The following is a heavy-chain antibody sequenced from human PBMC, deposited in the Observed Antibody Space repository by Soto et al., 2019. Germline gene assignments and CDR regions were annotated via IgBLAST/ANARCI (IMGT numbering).Heavy chain of an antibody. V-gene: IGHV5-51*01. Sequence: PGESLKISCKGSGYSFTSYWIGWVRQMPGKGLEWMGIIYPGDSDTRYSPSFQGQVTISADKSISTAYLQWSSLKASDTAMYYCARQTHIAARRYYYYGVDVWGQGTTVTVSS. D-gene: IGHD6-6*01. J-gene: IGHJ6*02. CDR2: IYPGDSDT. CDR1: GYSFTSYW. CDR3: ARQTHIAARRYYYYGVDV.